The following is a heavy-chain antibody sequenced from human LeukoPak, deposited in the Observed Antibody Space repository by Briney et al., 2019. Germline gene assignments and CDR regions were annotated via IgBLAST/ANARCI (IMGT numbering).Heavy chain of an antibody. V-gene: IGHV4-34*01. J-gene: IGHJ6*03. CDR1: GGSFSGYY. Sequence: PSETLSLTCAVYGGSFSGYYWSWIRQPPGKGLEWIGEINHSGSTNYNPSLKGRVTISVDTSKNQFSLKLSSVTAADTAVYYCARLGMAKRWSYYYYYMDVWGKGTTVTISS. CDR2: INHSGST. D-gene: IGHD5-24*01. CDR3: ARLGMAKRWSYYYYYMDV.